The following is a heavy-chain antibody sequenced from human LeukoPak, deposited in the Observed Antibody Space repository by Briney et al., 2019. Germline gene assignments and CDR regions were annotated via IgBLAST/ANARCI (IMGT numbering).Heavy chain of an antibody. V-gene: IGHV1-18*01. CDR3: ARSDLATITVGPFEY. CDR2: ISGHQGNT. J-gene: IGHJ4*02. D-gene: IGHD5-24*01. CDR1: GYTFSTYG. Sequence: ASVKVSCKASGYTFSTYGITWVRQAPGQGLEWMGWISGHQGNTKYAQNFQGRVTVTTDTSTSTAYMDLRSLRSDDTAIYFCARSDLATITVGPFEYWGQGTLVAVSS.